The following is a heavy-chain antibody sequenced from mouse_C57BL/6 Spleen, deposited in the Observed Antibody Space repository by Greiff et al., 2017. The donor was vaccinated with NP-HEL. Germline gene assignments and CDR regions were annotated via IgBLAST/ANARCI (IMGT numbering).Heavy chain of an antibody. CDR3: ARLAQATLDY. Sequence: EVKLMESGGGLVKPGGSLKLSCAASGFTFSDYGMHWVRQAPEKGLEWVAYISSGSSTIYYADTVKGRFTISRDNAKNTLFLQMTSLRSEDTAMDYCARLAQATLDYWGQGTTLTVSS. V-gene: IGHV5-17*01. CDR1: GFTFSDYG. CDR2: ISSGSSTI. J-gene: IGHJ2*01. D-gene: IGHD3-2*02.